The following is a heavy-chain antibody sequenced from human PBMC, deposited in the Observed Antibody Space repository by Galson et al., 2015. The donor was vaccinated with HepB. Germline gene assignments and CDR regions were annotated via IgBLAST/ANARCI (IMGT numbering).Heavy chain of an antibody. Sequence: SVKVSCKASGYTFSTYGISWVRQAPGQGLEWMGWISGGNTKYAQKFQGRVTMTTDTPTTTAYMELRSLRSDDTAVYYCARDRATYYYDSGGHWATRHPGYGMDVWGQGTTVTVSS. CDR3: ARDRATYYYDSGGHWATRHPGYGMDV. CDR2: ISGGNT. V-gene: IGHV1-18*04. D-gene: IGHD3-22*01. CDR1: GYTFSTYG. J-gene: IGHJ6*02.